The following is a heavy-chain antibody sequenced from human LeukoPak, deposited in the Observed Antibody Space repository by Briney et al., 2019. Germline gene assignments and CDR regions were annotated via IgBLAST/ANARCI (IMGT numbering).Heavy chain of an antibody. D-gene: IGHD6-13*01. CDR3: ARLINRPIAATGTGPFDH. CDR2: INHSGST. V-gene: IGHV4-34*01. Sequence: SETLSLTCAVYGGSFSGYYWSWIRQPPGKGLEWIGEINHSGSTNYNPSLKSRVTISVDTSKNQFSLKLGSVTAADTAVYYCARLINRPIAATGTGPFDHWGQGTLVTVSS. CDR1: GGSFSGYY. J-gene: IGHJ4*02.